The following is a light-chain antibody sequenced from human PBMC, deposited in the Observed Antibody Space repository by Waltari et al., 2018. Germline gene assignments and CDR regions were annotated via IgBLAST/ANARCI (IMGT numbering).Light chain of an antibody. CDR1: QNLLYSSNNKNY. Sequence: DIVMTQSPDSLAVSLGERATINCKSSQNLLYSSNNKNYLAWYQQKPGQPPKLLIYWASTRESGVPDRFSGSGSGTDFTLTISSLQAEDVAVYYCQQYYSVSLCSFGQGTKLEIK. V-gene: IGKV4-1*01. CDR2: WAS. CDR3: QQYYSVSLCS. J-gene: IGKJ2*04.